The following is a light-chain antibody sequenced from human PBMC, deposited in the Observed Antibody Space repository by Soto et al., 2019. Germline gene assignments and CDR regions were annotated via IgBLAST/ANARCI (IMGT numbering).Light chain of an antibody. CDR3: QHYDRAPMWT. Sequence: ETVLTQSPATLYVSPGERATLSCRASQSVSNNLAWFQQKPGQAPWLLIYGAFNRAGGVPDRFSGSGSGTDFTLTISRLDPEDFAVYYCQHYDRAPMWTFGQGTKVDIK. V-gene: IGKV3-20*01. CDR2: GAF. CDR1: QSVSNN. J-gene: IGKJ1*01.